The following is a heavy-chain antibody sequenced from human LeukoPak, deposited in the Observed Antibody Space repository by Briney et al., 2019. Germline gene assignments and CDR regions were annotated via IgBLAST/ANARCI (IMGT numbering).Heavy chain of an antibody. V-gene: IGHV3-7*01. CDR2: VRQDESEK. D-gene: IGHD6-6*01. CDR3: ARGLGYCSSPLDY. Sequence: PGGSLRLSCAASGSTFSSYWMNWVRQAPGKGLEWVANVRQDESEKLYVDSVKGRFTISRDNAKNSLYLQMNSLRAEDTAVYYCARGLGYCSSPLDYWGQGTLVTVSS. J-gene: IGHJ4*02. CDR1: GSTFSSYW.